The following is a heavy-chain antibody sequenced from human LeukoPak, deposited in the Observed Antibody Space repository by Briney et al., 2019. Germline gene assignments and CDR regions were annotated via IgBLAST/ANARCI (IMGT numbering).Heavy chain of an antibody. V-gene: IGHV1-2*02. D-gene: IGHD3-16*02. Sequence: ASVKVSCKASGYTFTGQFLHWVRQAPGQGLEWMGWINPNSGGTIYAQKFQGRVTMTRDTSISTAYVELSRLRSDDTAVYYCASYDYVWGSYRYSTSPNYYGMDVWGQGTTVTVSS. CDR1: GYTFTGQF. CDR3: ASYDYVWGSYRYSTSPNYYGMDV. CDR2: INPNSGGT. J-gene: IGHJ6*02.